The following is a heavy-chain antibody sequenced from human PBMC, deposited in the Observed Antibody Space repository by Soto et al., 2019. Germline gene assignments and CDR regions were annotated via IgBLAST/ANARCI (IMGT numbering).Heavy chain of an antibody. Sequence: EVQLLESGGGLVQPGGSLRLSCAASGFTFSSYAMSWVRQAPGKGLEWVSAISGSGGSTYYADSVKGRFTISRDNSKNTLYLQMNSLRAEDTAVYYCVKTLYCSGGSCYSNWYFDLWGRGTLVTVSS. V-gene: IGHV3-23*01. CDR1: GFTFSSYA. CDR3: VKTLYCSGGSCYSNWYFDL. CDR2: ISGSGGST. J-gene: IGHJ2*01. D-gene: IGHD2-15*01.